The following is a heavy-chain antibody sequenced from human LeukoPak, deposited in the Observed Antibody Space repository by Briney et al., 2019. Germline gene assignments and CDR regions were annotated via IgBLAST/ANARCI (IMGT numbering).Heavy chain of an antibody. CDR1: GYTYTSYA. V-gene: IGHV7-4-1*02. CDR2: INTNTGNP. J-gene: IGHJ6*02. Sequence: ASVKVSCKASGYTYTSYAMNWVRQAPGQGLEWMGWINTNTGNPTYAQGFTGRFVFSLDTSVSTAYLQISGLKAEDTAVYYCAREDSYYDSSGYYSPLDYYYGMDVWGQGTTVTVSS. D-gene: IGHD3-22*01. CDR3: AREDSYYDSSGYYSPLDYYYGMDV.